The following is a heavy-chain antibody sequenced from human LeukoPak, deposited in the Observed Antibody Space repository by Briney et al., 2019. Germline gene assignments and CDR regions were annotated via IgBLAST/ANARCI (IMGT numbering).Heavy chain of an antibody. J-gene: IGHJ4*02. CDR1: GGSISNYF. CDR2: FYSSGST. CDR3: ARGVYIAAGQYGY. D-gene: IGHD6-13*01. V-gene: IGHV4-59*01. Sequence: SETLSLTCTVSGGSISNYFWSWIRQPPGTGLEWIAYFYSSGSTNYNPSLKSRVTISVDTSKNQFSLKVNSVTAADTAVYYCARGVYIAAGQYGYWGQGTLVTVSS.